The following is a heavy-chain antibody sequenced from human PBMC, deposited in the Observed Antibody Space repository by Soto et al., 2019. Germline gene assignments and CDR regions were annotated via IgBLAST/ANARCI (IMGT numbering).Heavy chain of an antibody. V-gene: IGHV3-21*01. CDR3: AREYDILTREDYYYGMDV. Sequence: LRLSCAASGFTFSSYSMNWVRQAPGKGLEWVSSISSSSSYIYYADSMKGRFTISRDNAKNSLYLQMNSLRAEDTAVYYCAREYDILTREDYYYGMDVWGQGTTVTVSS. CDR1: GFTFSSYS. D-gene: IGHD3-9*01. J-gene: IGHJ6*02. CDR2: ISSSSSYI.